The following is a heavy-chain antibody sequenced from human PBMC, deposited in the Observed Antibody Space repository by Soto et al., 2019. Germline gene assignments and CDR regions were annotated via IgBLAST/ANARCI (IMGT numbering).Heavy chain of an antibody. V-gene: IGHV3-21*06. CDR1: GFTFTRYS. CDR2: ISSTTNYI. Sequence: GGSLRLSCAASGFTFTRYSMNWVRQAPGKGLEWVSSISSTTNYIYYGDSMKGRFTISRDNAKNSLYLEMNSLRAEDTAVYYCARESEDLTSNFDYWGQGTMVTVYS. CDR3: ARESEDLTSNFDY. J-gene: IGHJ4*02.